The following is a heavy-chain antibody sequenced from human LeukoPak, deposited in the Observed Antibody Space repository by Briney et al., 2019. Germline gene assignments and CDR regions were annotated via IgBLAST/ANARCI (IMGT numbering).Heavy chain of an antibody. V-gene: IGHV1-46*01. Sequence: GASVKVSCKASGYTFTGYYMHWVRQAPGQGLEWMGVINLSGSSTTYAQKFQGRVTMTRDTSTSTLYMELSSLRSEDTAVYYCARRERIVGATTYFFDYWGQGSLVTVSS. D-gene: IGHD1-26*01. CDR2: INLSGSST. J-gene: IGHJ4*02. CDR3: ARRERIVGATTYFFDY. CDR1: GYTFTGYY.